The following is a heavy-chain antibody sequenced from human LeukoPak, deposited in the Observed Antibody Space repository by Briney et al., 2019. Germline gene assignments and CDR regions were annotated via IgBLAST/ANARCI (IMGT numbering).Heavy chain of an antibody. V-gene: IGHV3-53*01. D-gene: IGHD5-12*01. CDR1: GFTFSSYA. J-gene: IGHJ5*02. Sequence: GGSLRLSCAASGFTFSSYAMHWVRQAPGKGLEWVSVIYSGGSTYYADSVKGRFTISRDISKNTLYLQMNSLRAEDTAVYYCARVGRSNWFDPWGQGTLVTVSS. CDR3: ARVGRSNWFDP. CDR2: IYSGGST.